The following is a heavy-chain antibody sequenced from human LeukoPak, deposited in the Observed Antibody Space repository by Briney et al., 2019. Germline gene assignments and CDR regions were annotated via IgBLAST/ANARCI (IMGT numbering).Heavy chain of an antibody. D-gene: IGHD5-12*01. Sequence: GGSLRLSCAASGFTFSSYSMNWVRQAPGKGLEWVSSISSSSSYIYYADSVKGRFTISRDNPKNSLYLQMNSLRAEDTAVYHCVRGSGGYDPLAFDSWGQGTLVTVSS. J-gene: IGHJ4*02. V-gene: IGHV3-21*01. CDR3: VRGSGGYDPLAFDS. CDR1: GFTFSSYS. CDR2: ISSSSSYI.